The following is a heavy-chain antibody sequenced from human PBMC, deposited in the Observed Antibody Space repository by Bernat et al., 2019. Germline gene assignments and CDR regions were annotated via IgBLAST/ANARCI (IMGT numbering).Heavy chain of an antibody. Sequence: EVQLVESGGGLVQPGGSLRLSCAASGFTFSSYWMSWVRQAPGKGLEWVANIKQDGSEKYYAESVKGRFTISRDNAKNSLYQQMNSLRAEDTAVYYCARALPQRVLLWFRESSVMDVWGKGTTVTVSS. D-gene: IGHD3-10*01. CDR3: ARALPQRVLLWFRESSVMDV. J-gene: IGHJ6*04. CDR2: IKQDGSEK. CDR1: GFTFSSYW. V-gene: IGHV3-7*03.